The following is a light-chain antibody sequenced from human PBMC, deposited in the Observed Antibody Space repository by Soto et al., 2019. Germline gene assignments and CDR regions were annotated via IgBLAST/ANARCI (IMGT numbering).Light chain of an antibody. Sequence: HSALTQPRSVSGSPGQSVTISCTGTSSDVGGYNYVSWYQQHPGKAPKLMIYDVSKRPSGVPDRFSGSKSGNTASLTISGLQAEDEADYYCCSYAGSPPYVFGTGTKLTVL. CDR2: DVS. CDR3: CSYAGSPPYV. J-gene: IGLJ1*01. CDR1: SSDVGGYNY. V-gene: IGLV2-11*01.